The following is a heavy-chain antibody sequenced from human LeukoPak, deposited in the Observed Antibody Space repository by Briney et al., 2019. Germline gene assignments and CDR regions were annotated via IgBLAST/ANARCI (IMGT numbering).Heavy chain of an antibody. CDR1: GYDFTSVG. V-gene: IGHV1-18*01. CDR3: ARAGSGSDWYFDY. CDR2: ISPYNGNT. D-gene: IGHD6-19*01. J-gene: IGHJ4*02. Sequence: ASVKVSCKASGYDFTSVGITWVRRAPGQGPEWMGWISPYNGNTRYAQKFQGRVAMTTDTSTTTAYMELRGLRFNDTAVYYCARAGSGSDWYFDYWGQGTLVTVSS.